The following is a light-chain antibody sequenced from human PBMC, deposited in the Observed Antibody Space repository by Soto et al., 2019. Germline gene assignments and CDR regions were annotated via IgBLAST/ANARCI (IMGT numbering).Light chain of an antibody. V-gene: IGKV1-5*03. Sequence: DIQMTQSPSTLSASVGDRVTITCRASQSINNWLAWYQQKPGKAPKLFIFKASTLEIGVPSRFSGSGSGTEFTLSISSLQPDDFATYFCQQYESFPRTFGQGTKVEIK. CDR3: QQYESFPRT. CDR1: QSINNW. CDR2: KAS. J-gene: IGKJ1*01.